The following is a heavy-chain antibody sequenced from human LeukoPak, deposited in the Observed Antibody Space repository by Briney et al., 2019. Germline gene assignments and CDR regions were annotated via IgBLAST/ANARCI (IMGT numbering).Heavy chain of an antibody. CDR1: GGSFSGYY. CDR2: INHSGST. D-gene: IGHD4-17*01. V-gene: IGHV4-34*01. Sequence: SETLSLTCAVYGGSFSGYYWSWIRQPPGKGLEWIGEINHSGSTNYNPSLKSRVTISVDTSKNQFSLKLSSVTAADTAVYYCARGLRRHGDYAPFDYWGQGTLVTVSS. J-gene: IGHJ4*02. CDR3: ARGLRRHGDYAPFDY.